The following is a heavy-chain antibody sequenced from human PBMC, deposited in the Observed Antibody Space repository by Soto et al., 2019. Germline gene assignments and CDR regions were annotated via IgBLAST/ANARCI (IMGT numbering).Heavy chain of an antibody. CDR1: WFTFSSYS. J-gene: IGHJ4*02. CDR2: ISSSSSTI. V-gene: IGHV3-48*01. D-gene: IGHD3-16*01. Sequence: VRFLRHSCTSSWFTFSSYSMDLVRHAPLKGLEWFSYISSSSSTIYYAESVKGRFTISRDNAKNSLYLQMNSLRAEDTAVYYCASKAYYDYIWGSYEDYWGQGTLVTVSS. CDR3: ASKAYYDYIWGSYEDY.